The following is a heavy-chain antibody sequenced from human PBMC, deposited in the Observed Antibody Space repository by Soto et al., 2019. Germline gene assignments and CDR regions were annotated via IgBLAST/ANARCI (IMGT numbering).Heavy chain of an antibody. Sequence: QVQLQQSGPGLVKPSQTLTLTCAISGDSVSSNSAIWNWIRQSPSRGLEWRGRTYYRSKWYNNYAESVKGRITINPDTSKNQFSLQLNSVTPEDTAVYYCSTWHFDYWGQGTLVTVSS. CDR2: TYYRSKWYN. V-gene: IGHV6-1*01. CDR3: STWHFDY. CDR1: GDSVSSNSAI. J-gene: IGHJ4*02.